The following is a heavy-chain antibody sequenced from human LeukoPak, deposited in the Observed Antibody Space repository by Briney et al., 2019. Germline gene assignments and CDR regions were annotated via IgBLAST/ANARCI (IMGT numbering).Heavy chain of an antibody. CDR2: ISGSDSST. CDR3: AKRPLVVVPAAMFDY. D-gene: IGHD2-2*01. V-gene: IGHV3-23*01. CDR1: GFTFSSHW. Sequence: GGSLRLSCAASGFTFSSHWMHWVRQAPGKGLEWVSAISGSDSSTYYAGSVKGRFTISRDNSKNTLYLQMNSLRAEDTAVYYCAKRPLVVVPAAMFDYWGQGTLVTVSS. J-gene: IGHJ4*02.